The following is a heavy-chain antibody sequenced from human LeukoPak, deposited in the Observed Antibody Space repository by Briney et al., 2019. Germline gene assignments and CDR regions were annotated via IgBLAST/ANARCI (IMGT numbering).Heavy chain of an antibody. J-gene: IGHJ4*02. Sequence: PGGSLRLSCAASGLTFSSYAMSWVRQAPGKGLEWVSAISGSGGSTYYADSVKGRFTISRDNSKNTLYLQMNSLRAEDTAVYYCAKDLHYDILTGYYNYWGQGTLVTVSS. D-gene: IGHD3-9*01. V-gene: IGHV3-23*01. CDR2: ISGSGGST. CDR3: AKDLHYDILTGYYNY. CDR1: GLTFSSYA.